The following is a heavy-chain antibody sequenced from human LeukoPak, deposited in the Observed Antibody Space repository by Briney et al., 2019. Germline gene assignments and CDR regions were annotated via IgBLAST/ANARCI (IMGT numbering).Heavy chain of an antibody. D-gene: IGHD1-1*01. J-gene: IGHJ4*02. CDR2: INRSGST. Sequence: SETLSVTCAVYGGSFSDYDWSWIRQAPGKGLRWIGEINRSGSTNCDPSLKSRVSMSIATSNSRFSRSRSSLTGADTAGYFFPRYVPVQAGPTRASFDYWGKGILVTVSS. CDR3: PRYVPVQAGPTRASFDY. CDR1: GGSFSDYD. V-gene: IGHV4-34*01.